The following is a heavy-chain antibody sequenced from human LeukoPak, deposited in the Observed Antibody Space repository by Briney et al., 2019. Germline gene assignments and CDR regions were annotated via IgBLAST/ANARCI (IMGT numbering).Heavy chain of an antibody. V-gene: IGHV1-18*01. J-gene: IGHJ4*02. D-gene: IGHD6-13*01. Sequence: ASVKASCKASGYAFASYGISWVRQAPGQGLEWMGWISAYNGNTNYAQKLQGRVTMTTDTSTSTAYMELRSLRSDDTAVYYCARGETGYSSSWRDFDYWGQGTLVTVSS. CDR2: ISAYNGNT. CDR1: GYAFASYG. CDR3: ARGETGYSSSWRDFDY.